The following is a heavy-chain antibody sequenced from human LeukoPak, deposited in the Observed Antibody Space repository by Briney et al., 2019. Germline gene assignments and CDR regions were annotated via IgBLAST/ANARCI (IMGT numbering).Heavy chain of an antibody. D-gene: IGHD3-16*02. Sequence: GGSLRLSCAASGFTFSSYSMNWVRQAAGEGLEWVSCISSSSGTIYYADSVKGRFTISRDNAKNSLYLQMNSLRDEDTAVYYCARDGSVKRLSDYWGQGTLVTVSS. J-gene: IGHJ4*02. V-gene: IGHV3-48*02. CDR1: GFTFSSYS. CDR3: ARDGSVKRLSDY. CDR2: ISSSSGTI.